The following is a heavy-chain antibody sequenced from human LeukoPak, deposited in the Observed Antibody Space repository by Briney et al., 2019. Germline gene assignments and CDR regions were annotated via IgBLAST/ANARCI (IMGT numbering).Heavy chain of an antibody. CDR2: IYSGGST. CDR3: ASPLRDDAFDI. CDR1: GFTVSSNY. J-gene: IGHJ3*02. V-gene: IGHV3-53*01. Sequence: PGGSLRLSCAASGFTVSSNYMSWVRQAPGKGLEWVSVIYSGGSTYYADSVKGRFTISRDNSKNTLYLQMNSLRAEDTAVYYCASPLRDDAFDIWGQGTMVTVSS.